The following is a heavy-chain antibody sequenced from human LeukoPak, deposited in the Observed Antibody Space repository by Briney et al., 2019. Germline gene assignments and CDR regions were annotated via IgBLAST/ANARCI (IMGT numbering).Heavy chain of an antibody. D-gene: IGHD3-10*01. CDR1: GGSFSGYY. V-gene: IGHV4-34*01. Sequence: SETLSLTCAVYGGSFSGYYWSWIRQPPGKGLEWIGEINHSGSTSYNPSLKSRVTISVDTSKNQFSLKLSSVTAADTAVYYCARLMSPVLLWFGELENWFDPWGQGTLVTVSS. CDR3: ARLMSPVLLWFGELENWFDP. J-gene: IGHJ5*02. CDR2: INHSGST.